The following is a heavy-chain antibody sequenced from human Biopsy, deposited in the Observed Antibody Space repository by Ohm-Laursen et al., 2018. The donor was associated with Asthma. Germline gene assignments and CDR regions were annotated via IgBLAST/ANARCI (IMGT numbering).Heavy chain of an antibody. CDR3: ARGYSGSDRIVYYYSGLEV. CDR1: GDSFSNYA. D-gene: IGHD5-12*01. Sequence: SSVKVSCKASGDSFSNYAISWVRQAPGQGLEWMGGLIPVLGTPDHAQMFEGRVTITADESTSTAYMELSSLSSEGTAVYYCARGYSGSDRIVYYYSGLEVWGQGTTVSVSS. CDR2: LIPVLGTP. V-gene: IGHV1-69*01. J-gene: IGHJ6*02.